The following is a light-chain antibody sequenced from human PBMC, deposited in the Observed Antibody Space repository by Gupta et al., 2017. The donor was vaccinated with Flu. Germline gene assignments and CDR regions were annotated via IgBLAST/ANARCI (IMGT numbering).Light chain of an antibody. CDR3: SSWNDNLNRLV. CDR2: SFN. V-gene: IGLV1-44*01. CDR1: SSDVGCNT. Sequence: VTITRSGGSSDVGCNTVICHHQLPGSAPNLLMYSFNQRASGVPDRVFGSNSATSASLAISGVQAEDEAHYYCSSWNDNLNRLVFAGGTKLTVL. J-gene: IGLJ3*02.